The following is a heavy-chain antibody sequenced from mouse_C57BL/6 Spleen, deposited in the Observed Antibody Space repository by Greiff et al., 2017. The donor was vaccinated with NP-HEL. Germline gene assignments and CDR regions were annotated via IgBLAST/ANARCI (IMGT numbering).Heavy chain of an antibody. D-gene: IGHD4-1*01. CDR2: ISDGGSYT. J-gene: IGHJ1*03. CDR1: GFTFSSYA. Sequence: EVKVVESGGGLVKPGGSLKLSCAASGFTFSSYAMSWVRQTPEKRLEWVATISDGGSYTYYPDNVKGRFTISRDNAKNNLYLQMSHLKSEDTAMYYCARGVGRWYFDVWGTGTTDTVSS. CDR3: ARGVGRWYFDV. V-gene: IGHV5-4*03.